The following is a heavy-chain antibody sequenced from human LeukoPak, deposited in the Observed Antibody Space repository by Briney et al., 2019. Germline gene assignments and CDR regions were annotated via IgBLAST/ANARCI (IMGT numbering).Heavy chain of an antibody. CDR3: AREIGSSSFWFDP. V-gene: IGHV4-31*03. J-gene: IGHJ5*02. Sequence: SETLSLTCTVSGGSLHSGGYYWSWLRQHPGKGLEWIGYINYSGSTYYNPSLKSRVAMSVDMSKNQFSLRLTSVSAADTAVYYCAREIGSSSFWFDPWGQGTLVTVSS. D-gene: IGHD6-13*01. CDR2: INYSGST. CDR1: GGSLHSGGYY.